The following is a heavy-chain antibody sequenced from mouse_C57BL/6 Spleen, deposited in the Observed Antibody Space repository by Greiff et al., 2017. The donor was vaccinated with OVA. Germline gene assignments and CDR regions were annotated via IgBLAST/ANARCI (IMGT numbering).Heavy chain of an antibody. J-gene: IGHJ2*01. CDR3: ARRDYYGTSYY. V-gene: IGHV1-85*01. CDR1: GYTFTSYD. Sequence: QVQLQQPGAELVKPGASVKLSCKASGYTFTSYDINWVKQRPGQGLEWIGWIYPRDGSTKYNEKFKGKATLTVDTSSSTAYMELHSLTSEDSAVYFCARRDYYGTSYYWGQGTTLTVSS. D-gene: IGHD1-1*01. CDR2: IYPRDGST.